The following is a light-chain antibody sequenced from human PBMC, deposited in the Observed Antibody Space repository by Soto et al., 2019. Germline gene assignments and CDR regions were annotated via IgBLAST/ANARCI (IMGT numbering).Light chain of an antibody. Sequence: QSALTQPRSVSGSPGQSITISCTGSSRDVRGYNFVSWYQQHPGEAPKLILYDVNVRPSGVPDRISGSKSGGTAYLTISGLQADDEADYYCCSYAGSFSWIFGGGTKLTVL. J-gene: IGLJ2*01. CDR1: SRDVRGYNF. CDR3: CSYAGSFSWI. V-gene: IGLV2-11*01. CDR2: DVN.